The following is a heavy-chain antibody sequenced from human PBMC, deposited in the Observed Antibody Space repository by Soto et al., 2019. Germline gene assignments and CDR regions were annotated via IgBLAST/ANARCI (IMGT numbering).Heavy chain of an antibody. CDR2: ISGSGGST. V-gene: IGHV3-23*01. J-gene: IGHJ4*02. D-gene: IGHD3-10*01. Sequence: PGGSLRLSWAASGFTFSSYAMSWVRHAPGKGLEWVSAISGSGGSTYYADSVKGRFTISRDNSKNTLYLQMNSLRAEDTAVYYCAKDRGLRWFGGFSKWGQGTLVTVSS. CDR1: GFTFSSYA. CDR3: AKDRGLRWFGGFSK.